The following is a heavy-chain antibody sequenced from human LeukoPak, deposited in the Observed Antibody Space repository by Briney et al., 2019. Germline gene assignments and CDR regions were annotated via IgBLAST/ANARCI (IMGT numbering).Heavy chain of an antibody. CDR2: IRNSGST. CDR3: ARVEIGPSGNVIDY. Sequence: SETLSLTCAVSAGSLSDYHCRWVRHPPRNGMEWIGEIRNSGSTNSNTTLTRRTPVSLSPSKNQIPLTLSSVTAADTAVYYCARVEIGPSGNVIDYWGQGRLVAVSS. CDR1: AGSLSDYH. V-gene: IGHV4-34*01. D-gene: IGHD6-25*01. J-gene: IGHJ4*02.